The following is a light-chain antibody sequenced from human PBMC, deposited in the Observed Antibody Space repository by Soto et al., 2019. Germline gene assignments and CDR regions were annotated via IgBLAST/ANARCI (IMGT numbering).Light chain of an antibody. Sequence: AIPMTQSPSSLSASVGDGVTITCRASQGIRNDLGWYQQKPGKAPKLLIYGASTLQSGVSSRFSGSGSGTDFTLTISSLQPEDFATYYCLQDFNYPWTFGQGTKVEVK. V-gene: IGKV1-6*01. J-gene: IGKJ1*01. CDR3: LQDFNYPWT. CDR2: GAS. CDR1: QGIRND.